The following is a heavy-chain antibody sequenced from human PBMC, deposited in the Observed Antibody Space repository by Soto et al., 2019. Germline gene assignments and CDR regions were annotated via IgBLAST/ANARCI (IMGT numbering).Heavy chain of an antibody. V-gene: IGHV3-23*02. Sequence: EVQLLESGGGLVQPGGSLRLFCEASGFTFSNYAMTWVRQAPGKGLEWVSTITNSGSTYYGDTVRGRFTIPRDNSKTTVDLRMNSLRAEDTPIYYCARTDKFNSQSSGWANRVDYWGQGTLVTVSS. CDR1: GFTFSNYA. CDR2: ITNSGST. CDR3: ARTDKFNSQSSGWANRVDY. J-gene: IGHJ4*02. D-gene: IGHD6-19*01.